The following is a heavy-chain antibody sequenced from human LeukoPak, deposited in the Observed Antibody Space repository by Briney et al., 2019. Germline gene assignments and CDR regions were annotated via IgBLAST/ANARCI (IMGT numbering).Heavy chain of an antibody. Sequence: GGSLRLSCAASGFTFDDYAMHWVRPAPGKGLEWVSGISWNSGSIGYADSVKGRFTISRDNAKNPLYLQKNSLRAEDMALYYCAKGDSSGYYRGDDAFDIWGQGTMVTVSS. J-gene: IGHJ3*02. CDR2: ISWNSGSI. V-gene: IGHV3-9*03. D-gene: IGHD3-22*01. CDR1: GFTFDDYA. CDR3: AKGDSSGYYRGDDAFDI.